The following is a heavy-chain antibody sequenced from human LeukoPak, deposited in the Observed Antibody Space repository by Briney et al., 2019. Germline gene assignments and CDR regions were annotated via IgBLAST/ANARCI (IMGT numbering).Heavy chain of an antibody. CDR3: ARASGSYYTAVDY. CDR2: ISGSGGST. D-gene: IGHD3-10*01. J-gene: IGHJ4*02. V-gene: IGHV3-23*01. CDR1: KFTFSSYA. Sequence: GGSLRLSCAASKFTFSSYAMSWVRQAPGKGLEWVSAISGSGGSTYYADSVKGRFTISRDNSKNTLYLQMNSLRAEDTAVYYCARASGSYYTAVDYWGQGTLVTVSS.